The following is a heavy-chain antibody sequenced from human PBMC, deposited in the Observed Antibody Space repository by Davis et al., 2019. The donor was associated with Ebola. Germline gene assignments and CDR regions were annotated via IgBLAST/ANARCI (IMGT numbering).Heavy chain of an antibody. V-gene: IGHV4-31*03. CDR3: ARSMTTFGVVMPPDL. Sequence: MPSETLSLTCTVSGASFSSGTYYWNWTRLHPGRGLEWLGYIHYSGSTFFNPSLKSRVSISLDRSNKQFSLKLTSVTAADTAVYYCARSMTTFGVVMPPDLWGQGTLVTVSS. CDR1: GASFSSGTYY. J-gene: IGHJ5*02. CDR2: IHYSGST. D-gene: IGHD3-3*01.